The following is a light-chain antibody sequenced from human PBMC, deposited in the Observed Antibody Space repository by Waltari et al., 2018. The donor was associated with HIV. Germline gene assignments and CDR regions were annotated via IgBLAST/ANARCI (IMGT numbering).Light chain of an antibody. CDR2: RNN. V-gene: IGLV1-47*01. Sequence: QSVLTQPPSASGTPGQRVTIPCSGSSSSIGSNYLYWYQQLPGTAPKPLIYRNNQRPSGVPDRFAGSKSGTSASLAISGLRSEDEADYYCAAWDDSLSGYVFGTGTKVTVL. CDR3: AAWDDSLSGYV. CDR1: SSSIGSNY. J-gene: IGLJ1*01.